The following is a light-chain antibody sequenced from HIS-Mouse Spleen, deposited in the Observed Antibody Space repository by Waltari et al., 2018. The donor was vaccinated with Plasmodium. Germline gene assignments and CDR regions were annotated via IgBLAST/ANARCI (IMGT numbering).Light chain of an antibody. CDR1: NIGSKS. V-gene: IGLV3-21*03. CDR3: QVWDSSSDHVV. Sequence: SYVLTQPPSVSVAPGKTARITCGGNNIGSKSVHWYQQKTGQAPVLVVDDESDRPSGIPERFSGSNSGNTATLTSSRVEVGDEADYYCQVWDSSSDHVVFGGGTKLTVL. J-gene: IGLJ2*01. CDR2: DES.